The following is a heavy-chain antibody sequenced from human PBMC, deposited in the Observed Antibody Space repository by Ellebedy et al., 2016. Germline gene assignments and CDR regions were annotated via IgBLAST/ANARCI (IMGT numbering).Heavy chain of an antibody. D-gene: IGHD2-2*01. J-gene: IGHJ6*03. V-gene: IGHV5-51*01. CDR3: ARWDGGEVFNVVVPAARRYYYYMDV. Sequence: GESLKISXKGSGYSFTSYWIGWVRQMPGKGLEWMGIIYPGDSDTRYSPSFQGQVTISADKSISTAYLQWSSLKASDTAMYYCARWDGGEVFNVVVPAARRYYYYMDVWGKGTTVTVSS. CDR2: IYPGDSDT. CDR1: GYSFTSYW.